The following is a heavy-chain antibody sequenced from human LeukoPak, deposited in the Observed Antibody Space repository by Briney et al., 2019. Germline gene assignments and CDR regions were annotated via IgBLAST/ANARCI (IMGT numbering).Heavy chain of an antibody. J-gene: IGHJ4*02. CDR3: ARGWSMVYDY. Sequence: SQTLSLTCTVSGGSISSGGYYWSWIRQHPGKGLEWIGYIYYSGSTYYNPSLKSRVTISVDTSKNQFSLKLSSVTAADTAVYYCARGWSMVYDYWGQGTLVTVSS. CDR1: GGSISSGGYY. D-gene: IGHD3-10*01. V-gene: IGHV4-31*03. CDR2: IYYSGST.